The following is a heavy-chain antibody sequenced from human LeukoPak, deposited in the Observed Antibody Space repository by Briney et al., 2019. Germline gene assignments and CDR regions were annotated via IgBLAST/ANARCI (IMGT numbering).Heavy chain of an antibody. D-gene: IGHD2-15*01. CDR3: ARGSSYCSGGSCTPGYWFDP. V-gene: IGHV4-61*01. J-gene: IGHJ5*02. CDR2: IYYSGST. Sequence: SETLSFTCTVSGGSVSSGSYYWSWIRQPPGKGLEWIGYIYYSGSTNYNPSLKSRVTISVDTSKNQFSLKLSSVTAADTAVYYCARGSSYCSGGSCTPGYWFDPWGQGTLVTVSS. CDR1: GGSVSSGSYY.